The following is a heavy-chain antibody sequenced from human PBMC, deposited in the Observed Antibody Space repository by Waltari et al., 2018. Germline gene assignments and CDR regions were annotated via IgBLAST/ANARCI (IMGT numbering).Heavy chain of an antibody. V-gene: IGHV3-30*18. CDR2: ISYDGSNK. D-gene: IGHD1-26*01. CDR1: GFTFSSYG. CDR3: AKDGGSIPFDY. J-gene: IGHJ4*02. Sequence: QVQLVESGGGVVQPGRSLRLSCAASGFTFSSYGMHWVRQAPGKGLEWVAVISYDGSNKYYADSVKGRFTISRDNSKNTLYLQMNSLRAEDTAVYYCAKDGGSIPFDYWGQGTLVTVSS.